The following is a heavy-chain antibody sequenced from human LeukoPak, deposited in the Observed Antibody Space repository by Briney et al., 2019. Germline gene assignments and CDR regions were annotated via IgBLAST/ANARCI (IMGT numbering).Heavy chain of an antibody. CDR3: ARDSGITMVRVPGGWFDP. D-gene: IGHD3-10*01. V-gene: IGHV4-4*02. Sequence: PSGTLSLTCAVSDDSISNSNWWSWVRQPPGKGLEWIGEISQSGSTNYNPSLKSRVTISLDKSKNQFSLKLSSVTAADTAVYYCARDSGITMVRVPGGWFDPWGQGTLVTVSS. CDR2: ISQSGST. CDR1: DDSISNSNW. J-gene: IGHJ5*02.